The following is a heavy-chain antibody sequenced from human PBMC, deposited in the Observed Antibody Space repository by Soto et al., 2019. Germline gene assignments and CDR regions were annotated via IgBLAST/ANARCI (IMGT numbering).Heavy chain of an antibody. V-gene: IGHV3-21*01. D-gene: IGHD2-21*02. Sequence: EVQLVESGGRLVKPGGSLRLSCAVSGFALSSYSIAWVRQAPGKGLEWVSFTFNYAGRLYYADSVKGRFAISRDDAKNSVYQKISRLGDENTVDYYCAREEEYCGGYCFRSAFDLWGQGTVVTVSS. J-gene: IGHJ3*01. CDR1: GFALSSYS. CDR2: TFNYAGRL. CDR3: AREEEYCGGYCFRSAFDL.